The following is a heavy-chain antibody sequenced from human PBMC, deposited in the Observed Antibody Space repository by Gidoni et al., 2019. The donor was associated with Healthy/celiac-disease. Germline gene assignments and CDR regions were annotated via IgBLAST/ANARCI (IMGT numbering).Heavy chain of an antibody. Sequence: EVQLVESGGGLVQPGGSLRLSCAASGFPFSSYWMSWVRQAPGKGLEWVANIKQDGSEKYYVDSVKGRFTISRDNAKNSLYLQMNSLRAEDTAVYYCARSAGLARAFDIWGQGTMVTVSS. J-gene: IGHJ3*02. CDR2: IKQDGSEK. CDR3: ARSAGLARAFDI. CDR1: GFPFSSYW. V-gene: IGHV3-7*01. D-gene: IGHD1-1*01.